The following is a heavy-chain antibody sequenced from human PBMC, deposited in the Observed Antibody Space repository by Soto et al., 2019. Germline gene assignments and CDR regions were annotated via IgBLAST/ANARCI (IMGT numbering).Heavy chain of an antibody. Sequence: EVQLLESGGGLIQPGGSLRLSCEASGFTFSSSAMNWVRQAPGKGLEWVSAISGSGRITYYADSVKGRFTISRDNSKKTLSLQMNSLRADDAAVYYCATDRLILYQPRWGCYGMAVWGQWTTVTVSS. CDR2: ISGSGRIT. V-gene: IGHV3-23*01. CDR3: ATDRLILYQPRWGCYGMAV. D-gene: IGHD2-8*01. J-gene: IGHJ6*02. CDR1: GFTFSSSA.